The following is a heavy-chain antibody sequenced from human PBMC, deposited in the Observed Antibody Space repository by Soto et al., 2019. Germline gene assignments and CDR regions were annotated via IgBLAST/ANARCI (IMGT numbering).Heavy chain of an antibody. CDR3: AREKEGYCSGGSCYTQPSAFDY. D-gene: IGHD2-15*01. V-gene: IGHV1-69*04. J-gene: IGHJ4*02. CDR2: IIPILGIA. Sequence: SVKVSCKASGGTFSSYTISWVRQAPGQGLEWMGRIIPILGIANYAQKFQGRVTITADKSTSTAYMELSSLRSEDTAVYYCAREKEGYCSGGSCYTQPSAFDYWGQGTLVTVSS. CDR1: GGTFSSYT.